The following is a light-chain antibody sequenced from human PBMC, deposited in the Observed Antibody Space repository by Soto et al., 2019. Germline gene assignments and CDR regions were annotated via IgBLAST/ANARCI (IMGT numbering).Light chain of an antibody. V-gene: IGKV1-5*03. J-gene: IGKJ4*01. CDR3: LQHNSYPS. CDR1: QTISTS. CDR2: AAS. Sequence: DIQMTQSPSTLSASVGDRVTITCRASQTISTSLAWYQQKPGRAPKLLIYAASSLDSGVPSRFSGSGSGTEFTLTISSLQPEDFATYYCLQHNSYPSFGGGTKVDIK.